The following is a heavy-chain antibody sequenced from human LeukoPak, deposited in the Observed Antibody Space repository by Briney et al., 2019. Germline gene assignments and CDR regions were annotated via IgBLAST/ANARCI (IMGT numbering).Heavy chain of an antibody. CDR1: GGSISSYY. CDR3: AREGVADEY. D-gene: IGHD3-3*01. CDR2: IYYSGST. J-gene: IGHJ4*02. Sequence: PSETLSLTCTVSGGSISSYYWSWIRQPPGKGLEWIGYIYYSGSTNYNPSLKRRVTISVDTSKNQFSLKLSSVTAADTAVYYCAREGVADEYWGQGTLVTVSS. V-gene: IGHV4-59*01.